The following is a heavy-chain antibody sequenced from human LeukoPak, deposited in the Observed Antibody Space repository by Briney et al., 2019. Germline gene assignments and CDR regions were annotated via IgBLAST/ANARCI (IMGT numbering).Heavy chain of an antibody. V-gene: IGHV3-11*01. CDR2: ISSSGDTI. D-gene: IGHD2-15*01. Sequence: PGGSLRLSCAASGFTFSDYYMTWIRQAPGKGLEWVSYISSSGDTIYYADSVKGRFTISRDSAKDSLYLQMNSLRAEDTAFYYCASGGRRTLNVWGQGTLVTVSS. J-gene: IGHJ4*02. CDR1: GFTFSDYY. CDR3: ASGGRRTLNV.